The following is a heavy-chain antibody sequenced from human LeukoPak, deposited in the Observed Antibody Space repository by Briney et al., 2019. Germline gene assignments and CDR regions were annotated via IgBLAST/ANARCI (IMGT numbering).Heavy chain of an antibody. CDR1: GLSFSTFA. J-gene: IGHJ4*02. V-gene: IGHV3-23*01. D-gene: IGHD2-8*02. Sequence: PXXSLRXXCAASGLSFSTFAMIWVRQPPGKGLEWVSSIFPSGGEIHYADSVRGRFTISRDNSKRTMSLQMNSLRAEDTAIYYCATYRQVLLPFESWGQGTLVTVSS. CDR3: ATYRQVLLPFES. CDR2: IFPSGGEI.